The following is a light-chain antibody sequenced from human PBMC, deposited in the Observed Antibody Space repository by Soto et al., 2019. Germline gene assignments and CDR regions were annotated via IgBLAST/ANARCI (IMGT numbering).Light chain of an antibody. Sequence: EIVLTQSPGTLSLSPGERATLSCRASQTVGNNYLDWYQQKPGQAPRLLIYGASSSATLIPDRFSGSGSGTDFTLTISRLEPEDFAVYYCRQSATSPRTFGQGTKVEIK. CDR3: RQSATSPRT. J-gene: IGKJ1*01. CDR2: GAS. V-gene: IGKV3-20*01. CDR1: QTVGNNY.